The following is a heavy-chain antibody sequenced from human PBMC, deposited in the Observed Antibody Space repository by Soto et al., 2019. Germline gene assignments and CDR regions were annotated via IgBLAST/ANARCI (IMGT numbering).Heavy chain of an antibody. CDR1: GDCVTSVSDY. CDR2: IYYSGSA. J-gene: IGHJ6*02. D-gene: IGHD3-10*01. V-gene: IGHV4-61*01. CDR3: ARGVGFGYYYYHMDL. Sequence: PXATLSLTCTVCGDCVTSVSDYWSWIRQPPGKGLEWIGYIYYSGSADYNPSLGSRVTISIDTSKNQFSLKLTSVTAADTAVYYCARGVGFGYYYYHMDLWGQGTTVTVSS.